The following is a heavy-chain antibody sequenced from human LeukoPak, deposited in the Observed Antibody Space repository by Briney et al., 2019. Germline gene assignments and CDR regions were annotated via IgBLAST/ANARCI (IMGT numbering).Heavy chain of an antibody. V-gene: IGHV4-38-2*01. CDR3: VKDDYGDYVAFDI. CDR2: IYHRGST. CDR1: GYSIRNDYY. J-gene: IGHJ3*02. D-gene: IGHD4-17*01. Sequence: SETLSLTCGVSGYSIRNDYYWGWIRQPPGKGLEWIGSIYHRGSTYYKSSLKDRVTISVDTSKNQFSLRLTSVTAADTAVYYCVKDDYGDYVAFDIWGQGTMVTASS.